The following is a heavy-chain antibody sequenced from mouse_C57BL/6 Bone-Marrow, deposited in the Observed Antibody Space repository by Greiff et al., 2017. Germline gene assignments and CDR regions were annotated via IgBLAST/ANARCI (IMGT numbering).Heavy chain of an antibody. J-gene: IGHJ4*01. V-gene: IGHV1-39*01. CDR2: INPNYGTT. Sequence: EVQLQQSGPELVKPGASVKISCKASGYSFTDYNMNWVKQSNGKSLEWIGVINPNYGTTSYNQKFKGKATLTVDQSSSTAYMQLNSLPSEDAAVYYCSRVYDYDYAMDYWGQGTSVTVSS. CDR3: SRVYDYDYAMDY. CDR1: GYSFTDYN. D-gene: IGHD2-4*01.